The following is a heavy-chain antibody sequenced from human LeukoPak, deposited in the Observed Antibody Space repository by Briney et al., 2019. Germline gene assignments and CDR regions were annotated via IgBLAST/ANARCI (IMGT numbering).Heavy chain of an antibody. V-gene: IGHV1-69*04. CDR3: ASGAVAATGWFDL. CDR2: IIPILGIA. D-gene: IGHD6-19*01. CDR1: GGTFSSYA. Sequence: SVKVSCKASGGTFSSYAISWVRQAPGQGLEWMGRIIPILGIANYAQKFKGRVTITADKSTSTAYMELSSLRSEDTAVYYCASGAVAATGWFDLWGQGTLVTVSS. J-gene: IGHJ5*02.